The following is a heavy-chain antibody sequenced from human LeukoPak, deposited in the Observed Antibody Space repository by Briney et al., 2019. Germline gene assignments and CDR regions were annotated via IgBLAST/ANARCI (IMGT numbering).Heavy chain of an antibody. D-gene: IGHD3-3*01. V-gene: IGHV4-30-2*01. Sequence: PSETLSLTCAVSGGSISSGGYSWSWIRQPPGKGLEWIGYIYHSGSTYYNPSLKSRVTISVDRSKNQFSLKLSSVTAADTAVYYCARDRLDYDFWSGSYYYYGMDVWGQGTTVTVSS. J-gene: IGHJ6*02. CDR2: IYHSGST. CDR1: GGSISSGGYS. CDR3: ARDRLDYDFWSGSYYYYGMDV.